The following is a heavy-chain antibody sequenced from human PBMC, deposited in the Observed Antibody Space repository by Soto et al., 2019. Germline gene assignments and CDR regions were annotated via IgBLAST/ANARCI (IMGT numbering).Heavy chain of an antibody. CDR2: INPNSGGT. D-gene: IGHD2-15*01. V-gene: IGHV1-2*04. CDR1: GYTFTGYY. J-gene: IGHJ5*02. Sequence: ASVKVSCKASGYTFTGYYMHWVRQAPGQGLEWMGWINPNSGGTNYAQKFQGWVTMTRDTSISTAYMELSRLRSDDTAVYYCARVGYCSGGSCPSDWFDPWGQGTLVTVS. CDR3: ARVGYCSGGSCPSDWFDP.